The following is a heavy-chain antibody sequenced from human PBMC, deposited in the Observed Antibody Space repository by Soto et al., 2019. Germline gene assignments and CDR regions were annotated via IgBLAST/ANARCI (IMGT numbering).Heavy chain of an antibody. V-gene: IGHV3-23*01. Sequence: EVQLLESGGGLVQPGGSLRLSCAASGFSFGSYAMYWVRQAPGEGLECASAISGSGDTTYYTDSVKGRFTISRDNSKNTLYLHMNSLRAEDTAVYYCAKVTWQLVRTDVFDHWGQGTLVTVSS. CDR1: GFSFGSYA. J-gene: IGHJ4*02. D-gene: IGHD6-6*01. CDR2: ISGSGDTT. CDR3: AKVTWQLVRTDVFDH.